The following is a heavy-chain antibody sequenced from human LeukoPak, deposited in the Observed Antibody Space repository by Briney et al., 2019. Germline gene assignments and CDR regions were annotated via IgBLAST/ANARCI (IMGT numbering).Heavy chain of an antibody. J-gene: IGHJ4*02. D-gene: IGHD5-18*01. CDR3: AKAKTQAMVLPGNY. CDR2: ISGSGDTT. Sequence: GGSLRLSCAASGFTFSNYAMSWVRQAPGKGLEWVSAISGSGDTTYYADSVKGRFTISRDNSKNTLYLQMNSLRADATAVYYCAKAKTQAMVLPGNYWGQGTLVTVSS. V-gene: IGHV3-23*01. CDR1: GFTFSNYA.